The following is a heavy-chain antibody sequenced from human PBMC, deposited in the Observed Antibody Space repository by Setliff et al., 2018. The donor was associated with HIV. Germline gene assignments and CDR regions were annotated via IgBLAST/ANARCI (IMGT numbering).Heavy chain of an antibody. CDR1: GGSISSYY. D-gene: IGHD3-22*01. V-gene: IGHV4-4*09. CDR3: ARGLSFYDPGGFDY. CDR2: IYTSGST. Sequence: SETLSLTCTVSGGSISSYYWSWTRQPPGKGLEWIGYIYTSGSTNYNPSLKSRVTISVDTSKNQFSLKLSSVTAADTAVYYCARGLSFYDPGGFDYWGQGTLVTVSS. J-gene: IGHJ4*02.